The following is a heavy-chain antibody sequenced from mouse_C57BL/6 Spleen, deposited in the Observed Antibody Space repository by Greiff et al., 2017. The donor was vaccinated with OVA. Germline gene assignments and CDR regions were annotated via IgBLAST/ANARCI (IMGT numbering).Heavy chain of an antibody. V-gene: IGHV5-17*01. J-gene: IGHJ4*01. CDR1: GFTFSDYG. CDR3: ARPYDYYAMDY. Sequence: EVQRVESGGGLVKPGGSLKLSCAASGFTFSDYGMHWVRQAPEKGLEWVAYISSGSSTIYYADTVKGRFTISRDNAKNTLFLQMNSLRSEDTAMYYCARPYDYYAMDYWGQGTSVTVSS. CDR2: ISSGSSTI.